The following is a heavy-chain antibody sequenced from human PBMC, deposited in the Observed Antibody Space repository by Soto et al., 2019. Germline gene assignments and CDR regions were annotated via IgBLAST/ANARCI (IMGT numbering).Heavy chain of an antibody. V-gene: IGHV4-31*03. CDR3: AKDEGGILWFGELLYLGSGTSGMDV. CDR2: IYYSGST. J-gene: IGHJ6*02. Sequence: SETLSLTCTVSGGSISSGGYYWSWIRQHPGKGLEWIGYIYYSGSTYYNPSLKSRVTISVDTSKNQFSLKLSSVTAADTAVYYCAKDEGGILWFGELLYLGSGTSGMDVWGQGTTVTVSS. D-gene: IGHD3-10*01. CDR1: GGSISSGGYY.